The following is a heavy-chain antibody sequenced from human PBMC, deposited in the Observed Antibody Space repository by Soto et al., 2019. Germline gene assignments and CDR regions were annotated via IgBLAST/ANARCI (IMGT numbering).Heavy chain of an antibody. V-gene: IGHV1-2*02. CDR3: ARDGAGETTSSGPIDY. CDR1: GYTFTGYY. D-gene: IGHD6-19*01. J-gene: IGHJ4*02. Sequence: ASVKVSCKASGYTFTGYYMHWVRQAPGQGLEWMGWINPNSGGTNYAQKFQGRVTMTRDTSISTAYMELSRLRSDDTAVYYCARDGAGETTSSGPIDYWGQGTLVTVSS. CDR2: INPNSGGT.